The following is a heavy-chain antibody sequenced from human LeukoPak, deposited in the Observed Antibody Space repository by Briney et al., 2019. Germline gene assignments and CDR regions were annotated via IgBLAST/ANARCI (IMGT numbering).Heavy chain of an antibody. CDR1: GFTFSSYS. V-gene: IGHV3-21*01. CDR3: ARDSLGGSYKACWFDP. CDR2: ISSSSSYT. J-gene: IGHJ5*02. Sequence: PGGSLRLSCAASGFTFSSYSMNWVRQAPGKGLEWVSSISSSSSYTYYADSVKGRFTISRDNAKNSLYLQMNSLRAEDTAVYYCARDSLGGSYKACWFDPWGQGTLVTVSS. D-gene: IGHD1-26*01.